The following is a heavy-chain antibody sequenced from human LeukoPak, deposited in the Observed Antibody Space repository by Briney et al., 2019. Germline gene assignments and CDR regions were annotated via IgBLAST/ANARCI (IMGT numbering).Heavy chain of an antibody. D-gene: IGHD5-18*01. Sequence: GGSLRLSCAASGFTFSSYAMHWVRQAPGKGLEWVAVISYDGSNKYYADSVKGRFTISRDNSKNTLYLQMNSLRAEDTAVYYCARRSGYSYGYGHFDYWGQGILVAVSS. CDR3: ARRSGYSYGYGHFDY. CDR2: ISYDGSNK. CDR1: GFTFSSYA. J-gene: IGHJ4*02. V-gene: IGHV3-30-3*01.